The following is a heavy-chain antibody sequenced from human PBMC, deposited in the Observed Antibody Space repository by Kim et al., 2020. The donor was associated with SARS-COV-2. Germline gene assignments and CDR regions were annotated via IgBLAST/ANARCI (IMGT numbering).Heavy chain of an antibody. V-gene: IGHV4-4*02. CDR2: IYHSGST. Sequence: SETLSLTCAVSGGSISSSNWWSWVRQPPGKGLEWIGEIYHSGSTNYNPSLKSRVTISVDKSKNQFPLKLSSVTAADTAVYYCARDRRSGSYYYYYYGMDVWGQGTTVTVSS. D-gene: IGHD1-26*01. CDR1: GGSISSSNW. CDR3: ARDRRSGSYYYYYYGMDV. J-gene: IGHJ6*02.